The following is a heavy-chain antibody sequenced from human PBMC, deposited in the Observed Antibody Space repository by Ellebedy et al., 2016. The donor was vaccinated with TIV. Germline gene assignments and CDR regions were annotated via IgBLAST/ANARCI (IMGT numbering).Heavy chain of an antibody. CDR3: ARDHMVEIAVTGPLGGTPGMDV. Sequence: AASVKVSCKASGYTLTNYGISWVRQAPGQGLEWMGWISVYNGNTNYAQKLQGRLTMTTDTSTSTAYVELRSLRSDDTAVYYCARDHMVEIAVTGPLGGTPGMDVWGQGTTVTVSS. D-gene: IGHD6-19*01. J-gene: IGHJ6*02. V-gene: IGHV1-18*01. CDR1: GYTLTNYG. CDR2: ISVYNGNT.